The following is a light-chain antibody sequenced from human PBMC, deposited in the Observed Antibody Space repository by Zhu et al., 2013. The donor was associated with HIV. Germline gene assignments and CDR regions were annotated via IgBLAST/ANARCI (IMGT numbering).Light chain of an antibody. CDR3: QQYGSSPPYS. CDR2: GAS. CDR1: ESVTSNS. Sequence: DIVLTQSPGTLSLSPGERATLSCRATESVTSNSLAWYQQKPGQAPSLLIYGASNRATGIPDRFSGSGSGTDFTLTIDRLEPEDFAVYYCQQYGSSPPYSFGQGTKLEIK. J-gene: IGKJ2*03. V-gene: IGKV3-20*01.